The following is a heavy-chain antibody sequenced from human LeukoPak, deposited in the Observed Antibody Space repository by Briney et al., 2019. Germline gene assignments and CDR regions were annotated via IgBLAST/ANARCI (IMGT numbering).Heavy chain of an antibody. V-gene: IGHV3-74*01. CDR3: ARGVPTGIDYFDY. Sequence: GGSLRLSCAASGFTFSSYWMHWVRQAPGKGLVWVSRINSDGSSTSYADSAKGRFTISRDNAKNTLYLQMNSLRAEDTAMYYCARGVPTGIDYFDYWGQGTLVTVSS. CDR1: GFTFSSYW. CDR2: INSDGSST. D-gene: IGHD1-1*01. J-gene: IGHJ4*02.